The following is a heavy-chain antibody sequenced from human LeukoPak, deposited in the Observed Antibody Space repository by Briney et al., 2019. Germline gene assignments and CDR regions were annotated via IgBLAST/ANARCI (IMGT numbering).Heavy chain of an antibody. J-gene: IGHJ6*03. CDR1: VCTFTSYG. CDR3: ARGGPYSSSWYLPYYYYYMDV. CDR2: ISAYNGNT. D-gene: IGHD6-13*01. V-gene: IGHV1-18*01. Sequence: ASVKVSCKASVCTFTSYGITWVRQAPGQGLGWVGWISAYNGNTNYAQKLQGRVTMTTDTSTSTAYMELRSLRSDDTAVYYCARGGPYSSSWYLPYYYYYMDVWGKGTTVTVSS.